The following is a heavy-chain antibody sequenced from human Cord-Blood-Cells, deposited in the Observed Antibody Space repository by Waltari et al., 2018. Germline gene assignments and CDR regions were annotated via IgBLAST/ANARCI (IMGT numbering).Heavy chain of an antibody. CDR2: IWYDGSNK. CDR3: ARDRGNWNIYYFDY. CDR1: GFTFSSYG. D-gene: IGHD1-20*01. J-gene: IGHJ4*02. Sequence: QVQLVESGGGVVQPGRSLRLSCAASGFTFSSYGMHWVRQAPGKGLEWVAVIWYDGSNKYYADSVKGRFTISRDNSKNTLYLQMNSLRAEDTAVYYCARDRGNWNIYYFDYWGQGTLVTVSS. V-gene: IGHV3-33*01.